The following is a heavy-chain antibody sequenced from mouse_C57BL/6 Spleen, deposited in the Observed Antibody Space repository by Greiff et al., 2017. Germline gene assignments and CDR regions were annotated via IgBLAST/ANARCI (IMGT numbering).Heavy chain of an antibody. D-gene: IGHD1-1*01. CDR2: FHPYNDDT. Sequence: QVQLKQSGAELVKPGASVKMSCTASGYTFTTYPLAWMKQNHGTSLEWIGNFHPYNDDTKYNETFKGKATLTVEKSSSKVYLERSRLASDDSAVYYCARVSYYYGSSPCNYWGQGTTLTVSS. CDR3: ARVSYYYGSSPCNY. CDR1: GYTFTTYP. V-gene: IGHV1-47*01. J-gene: IGHJ2*01.